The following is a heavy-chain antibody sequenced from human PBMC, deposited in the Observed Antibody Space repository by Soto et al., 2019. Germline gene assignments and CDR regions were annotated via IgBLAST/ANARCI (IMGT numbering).Heavy chain of an antibody. J-gene: IGHJ4*02. CDR2: ISYDGSNK. V-gene: IGHV3-30*18. CDR1: GFTFSSYG. CDR3: AKDRLGSGWYYFDY. D-gene: IGHD6-19*01. Sequence: QVPLVESGGGVVQPGRSLRLSCAASGFTFSSYGMHWVRQAPGKGLEWVAVISYDGSNKYYADSVKGRFTISRDNSKNTLYLQMNSLRAEDTAVYYCAKDRLGSGWYYFDYWGQGTLVTVSS.